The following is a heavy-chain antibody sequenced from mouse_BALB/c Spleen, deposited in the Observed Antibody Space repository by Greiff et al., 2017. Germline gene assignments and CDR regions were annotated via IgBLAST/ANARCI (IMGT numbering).Heavy chain of an antibody. CDR2: ISSGGSYT. J-gene: IGHJ2*01. Sequence: EVMLVESGGGLVKPGGSLKLSCAASGFTFSSYTMSWVRQTPEKRLEWVATISSGGSYTYYPDSVKGRFTISRDNAKNTLYLQMSSLKSEDTAMYYCTRDAPYYGSSYDYWGQGTTLTVSS. CDR3: TRDAPYYGSSYDY. D-gene: IGHD1-1*01. CDR1: GFTFSSYT. V-gene: IGHV5-6-4*01.